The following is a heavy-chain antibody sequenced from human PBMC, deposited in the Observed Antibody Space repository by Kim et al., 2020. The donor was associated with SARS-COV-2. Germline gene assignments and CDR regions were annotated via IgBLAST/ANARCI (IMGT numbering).Heavy chain of an antibody. J-gene: IGHJ4*02. CDR1: GYSFTGYY. CDR2: INPKSGDT. CDR3: ARGIKWLGDHTAFDY. Sequence: ASVKVSCKASGYSFTGYYMHWVQQAPGQGPEWMGRINPKSGDTNYPQKFQGRVTMTWDTSISTLYMELSSLRSDDTAVYYCARGIKWLGDHTAFDYWGQGSLVTVSS. D-gene: IGHD3-10*01. V-gene: IGHV1-2*06.